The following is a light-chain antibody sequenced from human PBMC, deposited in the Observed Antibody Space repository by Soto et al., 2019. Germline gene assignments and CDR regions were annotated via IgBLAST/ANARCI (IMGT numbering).Light chain of an antibody. CDR1: QSVSSN. V-gene: IGKV3-15*01. CDR3: KQYNNWPLT. Sequence: DIVMTQSPATLSVSPGERATLSCRSSQSVSSNLAWYQQKPGQAPSLLIYGASTRATGIPARFSGSGSGTEFTLTISSLQSAEFAVYYCKQYNNWPLTFGQGTKVEIK. CDR2: GAS. J-gene: IGKJ1*01.